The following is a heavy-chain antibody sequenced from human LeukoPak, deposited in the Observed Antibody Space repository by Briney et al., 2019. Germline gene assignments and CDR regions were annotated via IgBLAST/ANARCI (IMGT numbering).Heavy chain of an antibody. CDR3: VKESGAKGDY. J-gene: IGHJ4*02. V-gene: IGHV3-7*03. D-gene: IGHD2-15*01. CDR2: IRQDGSEK. CDR1: GFTFSSYW. Sequence: PGGSLRLSCAASGFTFSSYWMTWVRQAPGKGLEWVANIRQDGSEKYYVDSVKGRFTISRDNAKNSLYLQMNGLRAEDTGIYYCVKESGAKGDYWGQGTLVTVSS.